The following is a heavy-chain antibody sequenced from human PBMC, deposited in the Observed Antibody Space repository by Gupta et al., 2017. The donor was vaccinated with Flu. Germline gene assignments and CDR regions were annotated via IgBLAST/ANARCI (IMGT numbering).Heavy chain of an antibody. V-gene: IGHV3-74*03. Sequence: AASVFTFRSSCVQWVRQAPGKGLVWVSNINPDGSSTTYAESVKGRFTISRDNAKNTLYLQMNSLGDDDTAVYYCATVTSGCWGQGTLVTVSS. CDR1: VFTFRSSC. D-gene: IGHD4-17*01. CDR3: ATVTSGC. CDR2: INPDGSST. J-gene: IGHJ4*02.